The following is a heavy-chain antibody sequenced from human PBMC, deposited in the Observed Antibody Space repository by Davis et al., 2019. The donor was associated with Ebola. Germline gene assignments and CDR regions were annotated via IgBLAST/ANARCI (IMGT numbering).Heavy chain of an antibody. J-gene: IGHJ3*01. D-gene: IGHD6-19*01. CDR3: AKDTSNVWFDV. V-gene: IGHV3-66*01. CDR2: LYRGGPT. Sequence: PGGSLRLSCAASGFIVRNYHISWVRQAPGKGLEWVSVLYRGGPTHYADSVQGRFTISRDNSKNTLYLQMNSLRVEDTAIYYCAKDTSNVWFDVWGQGTMVTVSS. CDR1: GFIVRNYH.